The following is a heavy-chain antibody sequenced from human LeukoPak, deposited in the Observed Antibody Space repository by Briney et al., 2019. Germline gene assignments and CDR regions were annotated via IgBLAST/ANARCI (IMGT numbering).Heavy chain of an antibody. CDR3: SRAGWNYGIY. CDR1: GFTFSSYR. CDR2: IKQDGTEM. V-gene: IGHV3-7*01. J-gene: IGHJ4*02. D-gene: IGHD1-7*01. Sequence: PGGSLRLSCEASGFTFSSYRMSWVRQAPGKGPEWVADIKQDGTEMYYVDSVKGRFTISRDNAKNSLYLQMNSLRAEDTAVYYCSRAGWNYGIYWGQGTLVTVSS.